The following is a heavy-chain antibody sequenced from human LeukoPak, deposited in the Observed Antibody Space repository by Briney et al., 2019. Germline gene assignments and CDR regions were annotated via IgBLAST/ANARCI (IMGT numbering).Heavy chain of an antibody. CDR3: ARGGDTAMVVPFDY. V-gene: IGHV3-7*04. CDR1: GFTFSSYW. J-gene: IGHJ4*02. D-gene: IGHD5-18*01. Sequence: GSLRLSCAASGFTFSSYWMTWVRQAPGKGLEWVANIKQDGSEKFYVDSVKGRFTISRDNAKNSLYLQMNSLRAEDTAVYYCARGGDTAMVVPFDYWGQGTLVTVSS. CDR2: IKQDGSEK.